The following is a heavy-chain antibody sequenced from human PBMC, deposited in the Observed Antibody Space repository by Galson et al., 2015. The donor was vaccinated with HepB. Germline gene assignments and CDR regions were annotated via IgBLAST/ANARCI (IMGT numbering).Heavy chain of an antibody. CDR1: GVTLRNYA. CDR2: ISGSGTRT. D-gene: IGHD3-3*01. V-gene: IGHV3-23*01. Sequence: SLRLSCAVSGVTLRNYAMNWVRQAPGKGLEWVSGISGSGTRTYYAESVTGRFTISRDNSKNTVSLHMSGLSGEDTAVYYCAKGVGDQTWNFDYWGQGTLVAVSS. CDR3: AKGVGDQTWNFDY. J-gene: IGHJ4*02.